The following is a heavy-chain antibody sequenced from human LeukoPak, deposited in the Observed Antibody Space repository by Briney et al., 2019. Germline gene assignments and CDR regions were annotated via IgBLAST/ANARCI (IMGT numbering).Heavy chain of an antibody. CDR2: IYSGGRA. Sequence: GGSLRLSCAASGFIVSGNYMSWVRQAPGKGLEWVSVIYSGGRAYYADSVKGRFTISGDNSKNTLFLQMDSLRAEDTAVYYCARAPFRGYSTGWYRYFDYWGQGTLVTVSS. CDR3: ARAPFRGYSTGWYRYFDY. D-gene: IGHD6-19*01. CDR1: GFIVSGNY. V-gene: IGHV3-66*01. J-gene: IGHJ4*02.